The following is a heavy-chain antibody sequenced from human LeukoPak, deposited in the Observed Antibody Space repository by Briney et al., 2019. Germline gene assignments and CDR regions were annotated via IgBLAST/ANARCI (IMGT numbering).Heavy chain of an antibody. CDR1: GFTFSSYA. Sequence: GGSLRLSCAASGFTFSSYAMHWVRQAPGKGLEWVSVIYSGGSTYYADSVKGRFTISRDNSKNTLYLQMNSLRAEDTAVYYCARISPDYAFDIWGQGTMVTVSS. J-gene: IGHJ3*02. CDR3: ARISPDYAFDI. V-gene: IGHV3-53*01. CDR2: IYSGGST. D-gene: IGHD3-16*01.